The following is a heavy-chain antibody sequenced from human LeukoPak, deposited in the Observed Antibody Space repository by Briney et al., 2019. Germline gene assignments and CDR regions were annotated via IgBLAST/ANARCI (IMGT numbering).Heavy chain of an antibody. Sequence: ASVKVSCKASGYTFTSYDINWVRQATGQGLEWMGWMNPNSGNTGYAQKFQGRVTMTRDTSISTAYMELSRLRSDDTAVYYCARAGIAAAGTLIYYYYMDVWGKGTTVTISS. CDR1: GYTFTSYD. J-gene: IGHJ6*03. D-gene: IGHD6-13*01. CDR2: MNPNSGNT. CDR3: ARAGIAAAGTLIYYYYMDV. V-gene: IGHV1-8*01.